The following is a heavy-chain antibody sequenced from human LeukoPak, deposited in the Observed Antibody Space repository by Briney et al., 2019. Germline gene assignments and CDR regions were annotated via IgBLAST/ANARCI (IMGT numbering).Heavy chain of an antibody. D-gene: IGHD5-18*01. V-gene: IGHV3-7*01. J-gene: IGHJ4*02. Sequence: GGSLRLSCAASGFTFSSYRMSWVRQAPGKGLEWVANIKQDGSEKYYVDSVKGRFTISRDNAKNSLYLQMNSLRAEDTAVYYCARAGFPTAMAYFDYWGQGTLVTVSS. CDR3: ARAGFPTAMAYFDY. CDR1: GFTFSSYR. CDR2: IKQDGSEK.